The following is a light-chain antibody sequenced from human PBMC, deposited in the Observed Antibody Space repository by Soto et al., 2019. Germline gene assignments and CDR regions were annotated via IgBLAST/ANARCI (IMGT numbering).Light chain of an antibody. J-gene: IGLJ7*01. CDR1: NSNIGASYD. CDR3: QSFDNLLSGRV. Sequence: QSVLTQPPSVSGAPGQRVTISCTGSNSNIGASYDVHWYRQLPGTAPKFLISTNTNRPSGVPDRFSASKSGISASLAITGLQAEDEDDYYCQSFDNLLSGRVFGRGTQLTVL. CDR2: TNT. V-gene: IGLV1-40*01.